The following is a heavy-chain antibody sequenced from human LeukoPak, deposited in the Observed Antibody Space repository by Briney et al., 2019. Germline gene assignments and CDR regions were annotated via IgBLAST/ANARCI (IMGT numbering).Heavy chain of an antibody. CDR3: ARDHSVATIGRGYDYYMDV. J-gene: IGHJ6*03. CDR2: ISPNSGGT. D-gene: IGHD5-12*01. V-gene: IGHV1-2*02. CDR1: GYIFIVHY. Sequence: ASVRVSCKASGYIFIVHYIHWVRQAPGQGLEWMGWISPNSGGTNYAQTFQGRVTMTRDTSMSTVYMELSSLRSDDTAVYYRARDHSVATIGRGYDYYMDVWGKGSTVTVSS.